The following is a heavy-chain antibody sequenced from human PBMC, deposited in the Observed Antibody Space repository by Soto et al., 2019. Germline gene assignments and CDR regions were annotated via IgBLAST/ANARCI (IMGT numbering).Heavy chain of an antibody. CDR3: ARASYYYGSGSYCFDY. J-gene: IGHJ4*02. V-gene: IGHV4-59*01. D-gene: IGHD3-10*01. CDR1: VGSISSYY. CDR2: IYYSGST. Sequence: PSETLSLTCTVSVGSISSYYWSWIRQPPGKGLEWIGYIYYSGSTNYNPSLKSRVTISVDTSKNQFSLKLSSVTAADTAVYYCARASYYYGSGSYCFDYWGQGTLVTVSS.